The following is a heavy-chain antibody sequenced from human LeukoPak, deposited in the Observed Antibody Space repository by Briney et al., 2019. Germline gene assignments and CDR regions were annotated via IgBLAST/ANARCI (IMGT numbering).Heavy chain of an antibody. D-gene: IGHD5-12*01. Sequence: SVKVSCKASGFTFTSSAVQWVRQARGQRPEWIGWIVVGSGNTNYAQKFQERVTITRDMSTSTAYMELSSLRSEDTAVYYCAAPKTVDIVATIADYYYYYGMDVWGQGTTVTVSS. J-gene: IGHJ6*02. CDR2: IVVGSGNT. V-gene: IGHV1-58*01. CDR1: GFTFTSSA. CDR3: AAPKTVDIVATIADYYYYYGMDV.